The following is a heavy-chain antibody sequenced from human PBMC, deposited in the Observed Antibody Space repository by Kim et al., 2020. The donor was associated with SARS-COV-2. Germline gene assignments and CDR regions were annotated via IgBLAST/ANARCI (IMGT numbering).Heavy chain of an antibody. V-gene: IGHV3-48*01. J-gene: IGHJ4*02. CDR3: ARDRFGDYLLDS. CDR1: GFTFSSYS. D-gene: IGHD4-17*01. CDR2: ISSTGRTG. Sequence: GGSLRLSCAASGFTFSSYSMNWVRQAPGKGLEWVSYISSTGRTGYYADSVKGRFTISRDNANNSLFLQMNSLRADDTAIYYCARDRFGDYLLDSWGQGTLVTVSS.